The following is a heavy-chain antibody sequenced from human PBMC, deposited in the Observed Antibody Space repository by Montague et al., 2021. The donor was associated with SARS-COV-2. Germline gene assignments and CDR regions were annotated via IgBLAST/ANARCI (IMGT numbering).Heavy chain of an antibody. J-gene: IGHJ4*02. CDR1: GFTFSSYA. V-gene: IGHV3-23*03. CDR3: AKGLGARDLYYLDS. Sequence: SLRLSCAASGFTFSSYAMSWVRQTPGKGLERVALIYNGGSSRYYADSVKGRFTISRDNSKNTLFLQMNSLRADDTAVYYCAKGLGARDLYYLDSWGQGTLVTVSS. D-gene: IGHD3/OR15-3a*01. CDR2: IYNGGSSR.